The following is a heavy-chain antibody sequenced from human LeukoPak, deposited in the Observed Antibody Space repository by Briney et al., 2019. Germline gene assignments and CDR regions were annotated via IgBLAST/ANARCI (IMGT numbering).Heavy chain of an antibody. Sequence: PSETPSLTCTGSGGSISSYYWSWIRQPPGKGLEWIGYIYYSGSTNYNPSLKSRVTISVDTSKNKFSLKLSSVTAADTAVYYCARGRYYYDSSGYYYYFDYWGQGTLVTVSS. CDR3: ARGRYYYDSSGYYYYFDY. D-gene: IGHD3-22*01. CDR1: GGSISSYY. J-gene: IGHJ4*02. CDR2: IYYSGST. V-gene: IGHV4-59*01.